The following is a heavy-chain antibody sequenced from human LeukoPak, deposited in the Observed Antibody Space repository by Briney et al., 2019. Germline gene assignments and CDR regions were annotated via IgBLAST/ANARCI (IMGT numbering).Heavy chain of an antibody. CDR3: VRDMSGVVAASTEEY. J-gene: IGHJ4*02. D-gene: IGHD2-15*01. CDR2: IRYDGRNK. Sequence: GGSLRLSCAASGFTFSSYGMHWVRQAPGKGLEGVAFIRYDGRNKYYTDSVKGRFTISRDNAKKSLYLQMSSLRVEDTAVYYCVRDMSGVVAASTEEYWGQGTLVTVSS. CDR1: GFTFSSYG. V-gene: IGHV3-30*02.